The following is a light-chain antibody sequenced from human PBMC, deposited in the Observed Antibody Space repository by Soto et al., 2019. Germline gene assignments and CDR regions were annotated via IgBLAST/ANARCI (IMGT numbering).Light chain of an antibody. J-gene: IGLJ1*01. CDR1: SSDVGNYNY. CDR3: TSPTPGSLYV. CDR2: MVS. V-gene: IGLV2-14*01. Sequence: QSALTQPASVSGSPGQSITISCTGTSSDVGNYNYVSWYQQYPGRVPKLLIYMVSNRASGVSNRFSGSKSGNTASLTISGLQAEDEADYFRTSPTPGSLYVFGTGTKVTVL.